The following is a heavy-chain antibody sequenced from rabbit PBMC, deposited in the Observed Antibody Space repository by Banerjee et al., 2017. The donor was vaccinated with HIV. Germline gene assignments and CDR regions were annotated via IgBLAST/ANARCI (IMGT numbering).Heavy chain of an antibody. CDR3: AIDPHDGTMGF. Sequence: QEQLEESGGDLVKPGRSLTLTCTASGFSFSNGYVMCWVRQAPGKGLEWIACINTISGDTVYATWAKGRFTISKASWTTVTLQMTSLTGADTATYFCAIDPHDGTMGFWGPGTLVTVS. V-gene: IGHV1S45*01. CDR1: GFSFSNGYV. J-gene: IGHJ6*01. CDR2: INTISGDT. D-gene: IGHD4-2*01.